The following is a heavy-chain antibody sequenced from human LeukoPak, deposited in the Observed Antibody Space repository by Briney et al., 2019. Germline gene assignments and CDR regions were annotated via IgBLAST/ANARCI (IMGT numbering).Heavy chain of an antibody. D-gene: IGHD5-24*01. CDR3: ARIGSRDGYTVDY. Sequence: GGSVRLSCAASGFTFSNYWMSWVRQAPAKGLEWVANIKQDGTGYYVDSVKGRFTISRDNAKNSLYLQMNSLRVEDTAVFYCARIGSRDGYTVDYWGQGTLVTVSS. V-gene: IGHV3-7*01. CDR1: GFTFSNYW. CDR2: IKQDGTG. J-gene: IGHJ4*02.